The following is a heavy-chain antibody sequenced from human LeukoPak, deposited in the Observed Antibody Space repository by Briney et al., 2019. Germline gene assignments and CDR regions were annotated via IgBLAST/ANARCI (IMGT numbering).Heavy chain of an antibody. D-gene: IGHD5-18*01. CDR1: GFTFSSYS. V-gene: IGHV3-7*01. CDR3: AKLKDSATRYDY. J-gene: IGHJ4*02. Sequence: PGGSLRLSCAASGFTFSSYSMNWVRQAPGEGPEWVATIKQDGSEKKYLDSVRGRFSVSRDNARNSLYLQMDSLRAEDTAVYYCAKLKDSATRYDYWGQGTLVTVSS. CDR2: IKQDGSEK.